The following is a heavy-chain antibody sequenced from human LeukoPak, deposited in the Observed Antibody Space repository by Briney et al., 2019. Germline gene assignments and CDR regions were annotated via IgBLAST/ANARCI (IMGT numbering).Heavy chain of an antibody. Sequence: GGSLRLSCATSGFNLDRYTIHWVRQAPGKGLEWVSLAGWAGGTTYYSDSVRGRFTISRDSGKNSVYLQMNSLTTDDTAFYFCAKELDTMFFDYWGQGALVTVSS. CDR1: GFNLDRYT. V-gene: IGHV3-43*01. J-gene: IGHJ4*02. CDR3: AKELDTMFFDY. CDR2: AGWAGGTT. D-gene: IGHD5-18*01.